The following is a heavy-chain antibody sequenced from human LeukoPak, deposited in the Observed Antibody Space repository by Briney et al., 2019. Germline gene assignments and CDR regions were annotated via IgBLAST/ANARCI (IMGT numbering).Heavy chain of an antibody. D-gene: IGHD3-22*01. J-gene: IGHJ4*02. V-gene: IGHV4-39*07. Sequence: SETLSLTCTVSGGSISSSSYYWGWIRQPPGKGLEWIGSIYYSGSTYYNPSLKSRVTISVDTSKNQFSLKLSSVTAADTAVYYCARGSYYDSSKLDYWGQGTLVTVSS. CDR1: GGSISSSSYY. CDR2: IYYSGST. CDR3: ARGSYYDSSKLDY.